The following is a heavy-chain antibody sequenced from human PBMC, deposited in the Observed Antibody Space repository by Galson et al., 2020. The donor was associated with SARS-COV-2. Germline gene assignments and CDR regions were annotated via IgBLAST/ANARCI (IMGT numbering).Heavy chain of an antibody. CDR3: ANGHSDDYHSPHGY. D-gene: IGHD4-17*01. CDR2: ILTTGSDT. V-gene: IGHV3-23*01. J-gene: IGHJ4*02. CDR1: GFTFSSYA. Sequence: AGSLRLSCAAPGFTFSSYAMNWVRQAPGKGLEWLSGILTTGSDTYYADSVKGRFTISRDNSKNTLYLQMNSLRAEDTAIYYCANGHSDDYHSPHGYWGQGTLVTVSS.